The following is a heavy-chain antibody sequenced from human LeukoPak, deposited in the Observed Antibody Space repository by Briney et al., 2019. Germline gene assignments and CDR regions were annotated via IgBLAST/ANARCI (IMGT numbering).Heavy chain of an antibody. CDR2: ISNSGGAM. Sequence: GGSLRLSCAATGFSFSDYYMNWFRQVPGKGLEWISYISNSGGAMFYADSVKGRFTISRDNAKNSLYLQMNSLRAEDTAVYYCARDEGEDIVVVPAAIPFDYWGQGTLVTVSS. CDR3: ARDEGEDIVVVPAAIPFDY. D-gene: IGHD2-2*01. CDR1: GFSFSDYY. V-gene: IGHV3-11*04. J-gene: IGHJ4*02.